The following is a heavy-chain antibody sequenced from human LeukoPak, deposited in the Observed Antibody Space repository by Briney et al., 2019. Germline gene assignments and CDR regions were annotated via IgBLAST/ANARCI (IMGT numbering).Heavy chain of an antibody. V-gene: IGHV1-8*01. CDR2: MNPNSGNT. CDR3: ARDSIAVAGTGIDY. D-gene: IGHD6-19*01. J-gene: IGHJ4*02. CDR1: GYTFTSYD. Sequence: ASVKVSCKASGYTFTSYDINWVRQATGQGLEWMGWMNPNSGNTGYAQKFQGRVTMTRNTSISTAYMELSSLRSEDTAVYYCARDSIAVAGTGIDYWGQGTLVTVSS.